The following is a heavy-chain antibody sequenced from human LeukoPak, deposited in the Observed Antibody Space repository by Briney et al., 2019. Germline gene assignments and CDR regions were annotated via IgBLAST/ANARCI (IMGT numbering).Heavy chain of an antibody. J-gene: IGHJ4*02. CDR2: IYYSGST. D-gene: IGHD2-21*01. CDR3: AKDLVWGPYCGGTLGLCRVY. Sequence: SETLSLTCTVSGGSISSYYWSWIRQPPGKGLEWIGYIYYSGSTNYNPSLKSRVTISVDTSKNQFSLKLSSVTAADTAVYYCAKDLVWGPYCGGTLGLCRVYWGQGTLVTVSS. CDR1: GGSISSYY. V-gene: IGHV4-59*01.